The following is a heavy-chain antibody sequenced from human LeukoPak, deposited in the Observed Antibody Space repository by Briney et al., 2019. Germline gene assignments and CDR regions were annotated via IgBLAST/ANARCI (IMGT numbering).Heavy chain of an antibody. V-gene: IGHV1-2*02. CDR2: INPNSGDT. CDR1: GYTFTGYY. D-gene: IGHD3-9*01. CDR3: ARSTRGDILTGYYKYAFDI. Sequence: ASVKVSCKASGYTFTGYYMHWVRQAPGQGLEWMGWINPNSGDTNYSQKFQGRVSMTRDTSINTAYMELSSLRSEDTAVYYCARSTRGDILTGYYKYAFDIWGQGTMVTVSS. J-gene: IGHJ3*02.